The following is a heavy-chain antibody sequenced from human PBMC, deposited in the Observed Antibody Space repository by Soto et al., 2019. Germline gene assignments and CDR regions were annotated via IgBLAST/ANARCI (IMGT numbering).Heavy chain of an antibody. CDR1: GYTFTSYG. CDR2: ISAYNGNT. CDR3: AREFRGSYYRTGIDY. J-gene: IGHJ4*02. V-gene: IGHV1-18*01. Sequence: ASVKVSCKASGYTFTSYGISWVRQAPGQGLEWMGWISAYNGNTNYAQKLQGRVTMTTDTSTSTAYMELRSLRSDDTAVYYCAREFRGSYYRTGIDYWGQGTLVTVSS. D-gene: IGHD1-26*01.